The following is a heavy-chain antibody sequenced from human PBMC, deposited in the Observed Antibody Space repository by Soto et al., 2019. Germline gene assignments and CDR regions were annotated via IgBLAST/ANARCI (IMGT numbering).Heavy chain of an antibody. Sequence: GESLKISCAASGFTFSSYSMNWVRQAPGKGLEWVSYISSSSSTIYYADSVKGRFTISRDNAKNSLYLQMNSLRDEDTAVYYCARDTGYCSGGSCYSDAFDIWGQGTMVTVSS. CDR2: ISSSSSTI. V-gene: IGHV3-48*02. J-gene: IGHJ3*02. D-gene: IGHD2-15*01. CDR1: GFTFSSYS. CDR3: ARDTGYCSGGSCYSDAFDI.